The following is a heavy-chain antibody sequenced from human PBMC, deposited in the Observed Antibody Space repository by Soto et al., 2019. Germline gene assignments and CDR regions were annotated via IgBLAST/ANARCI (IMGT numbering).Heavy chain of an antibody. V-gene: IGHV3-23*01. D-gene: IGHD1-26*01. CDR3: TRLVEQKSGYSDY. J-gene: IGHJ4*02. CDR2: ISGSGGST. Sequence: PGGSLRLSCAASGFTFSSYAMSWVRQAPGKGLEWVSAISGSGGSTYYADSVKGRFTISRDDSKNTAYLQMNSLKTEDTAVYYCTRLVEQKSGYSDYWGQGTLVTVSS. CDR1: GFTFSSYA.